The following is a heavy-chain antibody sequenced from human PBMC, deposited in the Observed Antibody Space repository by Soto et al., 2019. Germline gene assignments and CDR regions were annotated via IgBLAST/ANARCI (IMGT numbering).Heavy chain of an antibody. CDR3: ARNYYDSSGHGDGMDV. CDR2: IWYDGSNK. CDR1: GFTFSSYG. Sequence: PGGSLRLSCAASGFTFSSYGMHWVRQAPGKGLEWVAVIWYDGSNKYYADSVKGRFTISRDNSKNTLYLQMNSLRAEDTAVYYCARNYYDSSGHGDGMDVWGQGTTVTVSS. V-gene: IGHV3-33*01. J-gene: IGHJ6*02. D-gene: IGHD3-22*01.